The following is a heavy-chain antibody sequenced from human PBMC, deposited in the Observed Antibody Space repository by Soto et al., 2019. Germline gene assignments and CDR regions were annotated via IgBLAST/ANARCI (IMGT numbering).Heavy chain of an antibody. J-gene: IGHJ4*02. CDR2: ISSSSSTI. V-gene: IGHV3-48*01. CDR3: ARSRLATVTLTRPRYYFDY. D-gene: IGHD4-17*01. CDR1: GFTFSSYS. Sequence: EVQLVESGGGLVQPGGSLRLYCAASGFTFSSYSMNWVRQAPGKGLEWVSYISSSSSTIYYADSVKGRFTISRDNAKNSLYLQMNSLRAEDTAVYYCARSRLATVTLTRPRYYFDYWGQGTLVTVSS.